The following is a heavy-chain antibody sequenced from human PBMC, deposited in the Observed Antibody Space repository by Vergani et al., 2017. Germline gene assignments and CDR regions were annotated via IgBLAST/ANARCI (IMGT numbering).Heavy chain of an antibody. CDR1: GGSISSGGYY. V-gene: IGHV4-31*01. J-gene: IGHJ4*02. CDR3: ARALHDYVEYEAQDY. Sequence: QVQLQESGPGLVKPSQTLSLTCTVSGGSISSGGYYWSWIRQQPGKGLEWIGYIYYSGSTYYNPTLKSLVTISVDTCKNQFSLKLSSVTAADTAVYYCARALHDYVEYEAQDYWGQGTLVTVSS. D-gene: IGHD4-17*01. CDR2: IYYSGST.